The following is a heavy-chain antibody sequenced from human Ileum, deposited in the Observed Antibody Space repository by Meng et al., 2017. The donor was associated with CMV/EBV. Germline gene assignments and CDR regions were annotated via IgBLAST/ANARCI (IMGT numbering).Heavy chain of an antibody. CDR3: AHYGDYRFGWYFDL. V-gene: IGHV2-5*01. Sequence: SGRSLSTTGRGVGWIRQAPGKAPEWLALVYWNDDNRYSPSLRNRLTITKDTSKNQAVLTMTNMDPVDTATYYCAHYGDYRFGWYFDLWGRGTLVTVSS. CDR1: GRSLSTTGRG. D-gene: IGHD4-17*01. J-gene: IGHJ2*01. CDR2: VYWNDDN.